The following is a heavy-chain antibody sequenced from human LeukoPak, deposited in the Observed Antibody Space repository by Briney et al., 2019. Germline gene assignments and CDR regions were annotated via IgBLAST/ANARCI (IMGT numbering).Heavy chain of an antibody. CDR2: FDPEDGET. Sequence: GASAKVSCKVSGYTLTELSMHWVRQAPGKGLEWMGGFDPEDGETIYAQKFQGRVTMTEDTSTDTAYMELSSLRSEDTAVYYCATVIPSYIVVPAATRVWNPSPNWFDPWGQGTLVTVSS. CDR1: GYTLTELS. J-gene: IGHJ5*02. D-gene: IGHD2-2*01. CDR3: ATVIPSYIVVPAATRVWNPSPNWFDP. V-gene: IGHV1-24*01.